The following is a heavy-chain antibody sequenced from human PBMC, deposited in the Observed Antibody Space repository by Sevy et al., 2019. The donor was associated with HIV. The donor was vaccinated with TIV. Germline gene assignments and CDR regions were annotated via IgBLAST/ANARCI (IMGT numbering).Heavy chain of an antibody. CDR3: ASAPYYDFGSGYYRPYFDY. V-gene: IGHV4-30-4*01. Sequence: SETLSLTCTVSGGSISSGDYYWSWIRQPPGKGLEWIGYIYYSGSTYYNPSLKSRVTISVDTSKNQLSLKLSFVTAAETSVYYCASAPYYDFGSGYYRPYFDYWGQGTLVTVSS. CDR2: IYYSGST. CDR1: GGSISSGDYY. D-gene: IGHD3-3*01. J-gene: IGHJ4*02.